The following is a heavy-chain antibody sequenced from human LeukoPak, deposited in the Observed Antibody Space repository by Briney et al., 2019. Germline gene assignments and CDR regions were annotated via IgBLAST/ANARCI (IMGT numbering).Heavy chain of an antibody. Sequence: SETLSLTCTVSGGSISSYYWSWIRQPPGKELEWIGYIYYSGSTNYNPSLKSRVTISVDTSKNQFSLKLSSVTAADTAVYYCATTYSYGCFDYWGQGTLVTVSS. CDR3: ATTYSYGCFDY. CDR2: IYYSGST. CDR1: GGSISSYY. J-gene: IGHJ4*02. D-gene: IGHD5-18*01. V-gene: IGHV4-59*01.